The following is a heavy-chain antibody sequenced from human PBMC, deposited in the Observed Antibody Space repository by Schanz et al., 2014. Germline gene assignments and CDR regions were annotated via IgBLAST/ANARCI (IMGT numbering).Heavy chain of an antibody. J-gene: IGHJ6*03. D-gene: IGHD2-21*02. CDR3: ARPSDSSWYMDV. CDR1: EFSFSSFG. V-gene: IGHV3-21*05. Sequence: EVQLVESGGGLVKPRGSLRLSCAASEFSFSSFGMNWVRQAPGKGLEWVSYISSSSSYISYADSVKGRFTISRDNAKNSLYLQMNSLRAEDTAVYYCARPSDSSWYMDVWGKGTTVTVSS. CDR2: ISSSSSYI.